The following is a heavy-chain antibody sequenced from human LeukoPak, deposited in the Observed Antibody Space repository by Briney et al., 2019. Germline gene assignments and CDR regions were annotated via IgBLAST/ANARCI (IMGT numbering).Heavy chain of an antibody. CDR3: ARGYFVRNDY. V-gene: IGHV3-20*04. D-gene: IGHD3-10*02. CDR2: PNWNGGST. Sequence: GGSLRLSCAASGFTFDDYGMSWVHQAPGKGLEWVSCPNWNGGSTGYADSLKGRFTISRDNAKNSLYLQMNSLRAEDTALYYCARGYFVRNDYWGQGTLVTVSS. CDR1: GFTFDDYG. J-gene: IGHJ4*02.